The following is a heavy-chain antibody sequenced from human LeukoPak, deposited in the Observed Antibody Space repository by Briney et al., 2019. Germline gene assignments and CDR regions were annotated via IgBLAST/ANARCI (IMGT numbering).Heavy chain of an antibody. J-gene: IGHJ6*02. CDR2: INPNSGGT. V-gene: IGHV1-2*02. D-gene: IGHD2-15*01. CDR1: GYTFTGYY. Sequence: ASVTVSCTASGYTFTGYYMHWVRQAPGQGREWMGWINPNSGGTNYAQKFQGRVTMTRATSISTAYMELSRLRSDDTAVYYWARDPGCSGGSCYPAGGMDVWGQGTTVTVSS. CDR3: ARDPGCSGGSCYPAGGMDV.